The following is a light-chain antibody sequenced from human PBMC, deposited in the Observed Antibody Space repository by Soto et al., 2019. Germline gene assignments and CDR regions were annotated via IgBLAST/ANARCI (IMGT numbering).Light chain of an antibody. V-gene: IGLV2-14*01. Sequence: QSALTQPASVSGSPGQSITISCTRSTSDVGAYNYVSWYKHHPGQAPQLMIYEVSNRPSGVSNRFSGSKSGNTASLTISGLQADDEGDYYCSSKTSSSSPFVFGTGTKLTVL. CDR3: SSKTSSSSPFV. CDR2: EVS. J-gene: IGLJ1*01. CDR1: TSDVGAYNY.